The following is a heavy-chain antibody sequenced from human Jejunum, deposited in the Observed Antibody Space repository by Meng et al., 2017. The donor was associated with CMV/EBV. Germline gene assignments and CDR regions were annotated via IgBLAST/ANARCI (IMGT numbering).Heavy chain of an antibody. CDR3: ARQEWFDYGLDV. CDR1: GFTVSTNS. Sequence: CAASGFTVSTNSMHWVRQAPGKGLECVSVISSGGSTYYAESVKGRFTISRDNSKNTLYLQMSSLRAEDTAVYYCARQEWFDYGLDVWGQGTTVTVSS. V-gene: IGHV3-66*02. J-gene: IGHJ6*02. CDR2: ISSGGST. D-gene: IGHD3-10*01.